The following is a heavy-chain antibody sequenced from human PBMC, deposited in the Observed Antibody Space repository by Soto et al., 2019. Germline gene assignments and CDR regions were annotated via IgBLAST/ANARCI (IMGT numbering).Heavy chain of an antibody. Sequence: ASVKVSCKASGGTFSSYAISWVRQAPGQGLEWMGGIIPIFGTANYAQKFQGRVTITADESTSTAYMELSSLRSEDTAVYYCARGSRYNWNYFPDYGMDVWGQGTTVTVSS. D-gene: IGHD1-7*01. CDR2: IIPIFGTA. V-gene: IGHV1-69*13. CDR1: GGTFSSYA. J-gene: IGHJ6*02. CDR3: ARGSRYNWNYFPDYGMDV.